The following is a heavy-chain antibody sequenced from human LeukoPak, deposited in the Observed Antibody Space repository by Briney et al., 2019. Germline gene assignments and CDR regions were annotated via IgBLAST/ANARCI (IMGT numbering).Heavy chain of an antibody. CDR3: AREGGYSGHFDY. V-gene: IGHV3-30-3*01. J-gene: IGHJ4*02. CDR1: GFTFSSYA. Sequence: PGGSLRLSCAASGFTFSSYAMHWVRQAPGKGLEWVAVISYDGSNKYYADSVKGRSTISRDNSKNTLYLQMNSLRAEDTAVYYCAREGGYSGHFDYWGQGTLVTVSS. D-gene: IGHD3-22*01. CDR2: ISYDGSNK.